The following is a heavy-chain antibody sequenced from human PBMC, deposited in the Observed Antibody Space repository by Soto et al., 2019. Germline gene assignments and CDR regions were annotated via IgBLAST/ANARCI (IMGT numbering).Heavy chain of an antibody. V-gene: IGHV3-73*01. CDR2: IRSKANSYAT. CDR3: TRQYCSSTSCQTRALYYYYYMDV. CDR1: GFTFSGSA. J-gene: IGHJ6*03. Sequence: GGSLRLSCAASGFTFSGSAMHWVRQASGKGLEWVGRIRSKANSYATAYAASVKGRFTISRDDSKNTAYLQMNSLKTEDTAVYYCTRQYCSSTSCQTRALYYYYYMDVWGKGTTVTVSS. D-gene: IGHD2-2*01.